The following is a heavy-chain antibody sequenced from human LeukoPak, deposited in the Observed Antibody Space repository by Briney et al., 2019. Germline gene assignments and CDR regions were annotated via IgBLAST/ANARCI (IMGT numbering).Heavy chain of an antibody. CDR2: ISGSGGSR. D-gene: IGHD1-1*01. J-gene: IGHJ4*02. CDR1: GFSSSSYD. V-gene: IGHV3-23*01. Sequence: PGGSLRLSCAASGFSSSSYDMSWVRQAPGKGLEWVSGISGSGGSRYYADSVKGRFTISRDNSKNTLYLQMNSLRDEDTAIYYCAKATTAAEYYFDFWGQGTLVTVSS. CDR3: AKATTAAEYYFDF.